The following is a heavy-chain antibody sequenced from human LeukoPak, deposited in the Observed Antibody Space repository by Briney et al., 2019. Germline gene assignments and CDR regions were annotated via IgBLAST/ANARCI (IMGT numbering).Heavy chain of an antibody. V-gene: IGHV3-9*01. CDR3: AKDTKSDILTGSGEGMDV. J-gene: IGHJ6*02. CDR2: ISWNSGSI. Sequence: PGGSLRLSCAASGFTFDDYAMHWVRQAPGKGLEWVSGISWNSGSIGYADSVKGRFTISRDNAKNSLYLQMNSLRAEDTALYYCAKDTKSDILTGSGEGMDVWGQGTTVTVSS. CDR1: GFTFDDYA. D-gene: IGHD3-9*01.